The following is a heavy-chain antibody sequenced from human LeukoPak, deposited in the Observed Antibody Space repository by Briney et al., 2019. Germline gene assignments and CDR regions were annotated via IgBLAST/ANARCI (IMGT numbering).Heavy chain of an antibody. J-gene: IGHJ4*02. V-gene: IGHV4-34*01. CDR3: ARSATVTTGKYFDY. CDR2: INHSGST. CDR1: GGSFSGCY. D-gene: IGHD4-11*01. Sequence: SETLSLTCAVYGGSFSGCYWSWIRQPPGKGLEWIGEINHSGSTNYNPSLKSRVTISVDTSKNQFSLKLSSVTAADTAVYYCARSATVTTGKYFDYWGQGTLVTVSS.